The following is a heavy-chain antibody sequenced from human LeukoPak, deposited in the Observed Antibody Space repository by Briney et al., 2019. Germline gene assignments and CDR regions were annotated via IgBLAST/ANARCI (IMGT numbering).Heavy chain of an antibody. Sequence: PSETLSLTCTVSGGSISSGGYYWSWIRQHPGKGLEWIGYIYYSGSTYYSPSLKSRVTISVDTSKNQFSLKLSSETAADTAVYYCARLGASSGFYYWFDPWGQGTLVTVSS. CDR3: ARLGASSGFYYWFDP. CDR2: IYYSGST. CDR1: GGSISSGGYY. J-gene: IGHJ5*02. D-gene: IGHD3-22*01. V-gene: IGHV4-31*03.